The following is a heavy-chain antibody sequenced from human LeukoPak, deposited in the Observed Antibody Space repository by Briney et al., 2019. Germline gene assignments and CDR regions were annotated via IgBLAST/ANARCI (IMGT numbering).Heavy chain of an antibody. J-gene: IGHJ5*02. CDR3: ARDHGYYDFWSGYAINWFDP. CDR2: INPNSGGT. D-gene: IGHD3-3*01. Sequence: ASVKVSCKASGYTFTGYYMHWVRQAPGQGLEWMGWINPNSGGTNYAQKFQGRVTMTRDTSISTAYMELSRLRSDDTAAYYCARDHGYYDFWSGYAINWFDPWGQGTLVTVSS. CDR1: GYTFTGYY. V-gene: IGHV1-2*02.